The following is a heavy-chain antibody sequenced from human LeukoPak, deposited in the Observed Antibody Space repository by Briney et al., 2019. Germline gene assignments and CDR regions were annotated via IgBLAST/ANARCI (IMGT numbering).Heavy chain of an antibody. CDR2: IWYDGSNK. D-gene: IGHD2-21*02. V-gene: IGHV3-33*01. CDR1: GFTFSSYG. J-gene: IGHJ4*02. CDR3: ARDGIVVVTYYFDY. Sequence: GRSLRLSCAASGFTFSSYGMHWVRQAPGKGLEWVAVIWYDGSNKYYADSVKGRFTISRDNSKSTLYLQMNSLRAEDTAVYYCARDGIVVVTYYFDYWGQGTLVTVSS.